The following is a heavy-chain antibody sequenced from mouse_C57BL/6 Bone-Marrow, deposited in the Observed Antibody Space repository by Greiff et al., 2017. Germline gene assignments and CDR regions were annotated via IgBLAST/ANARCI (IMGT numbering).Heavy chain of an antibody. CDR2: INYDGSST. CDR1: GFTFSDYY. CDR3: ARDGGYGSRYWYCDV. V-gene: IGHV5-16*01. D-gene: IGHD1-1*01. J-gene: IGHJ1*03. Sequence: EVQLVESEGGLVQPGSSMKLSCTASGFTFSDYYMAWVRQVPEKGLEWVANINYDGSSTYYLDSLKSRFIISRDNAKNILYLQMSSLKSEDTATYYCARDGGYGSRYWYCDVWGTGTTVTVSS.